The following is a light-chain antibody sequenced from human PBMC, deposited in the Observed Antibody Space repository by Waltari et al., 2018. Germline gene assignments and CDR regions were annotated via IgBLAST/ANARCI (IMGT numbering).Light chain of an antibody. Sequence: QSVLTQPPSASGTPGQRVTISCSGSSPNIGSNYVYWYQQRPGTAPKLRIYRNNPRPSGVPDRFSGSKSGTSASLASSGLRSGDEADYYCAAWDDSLSGVVFGGGTKLTVL. CDR2: RNN. J-gene: IGLJ2*01. CDR1: SPNIGSNY. CDR3: AAWDDSLSGVV. V-gene: IGLV1-47*01.